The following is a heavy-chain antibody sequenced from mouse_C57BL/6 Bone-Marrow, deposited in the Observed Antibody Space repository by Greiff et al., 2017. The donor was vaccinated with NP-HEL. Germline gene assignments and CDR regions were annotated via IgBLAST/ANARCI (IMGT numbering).Heavy chain of an antibody. CDR2: IDPEDGET. V-gene: IGHV14-2*01. Sequence: VQLQQSGAELVKPGASVKLSCTASGFNIKDYYMHWVKQRTEQGLEWIGRIDPEDGETKYAPKFLGKATITADTSSNTAYLQLSSLTSEDTAVYYCAVLLWLPYYAMDYWGQGTSVTVSS. J-gene: IGHJ4*01. CDR1: GFNIKDYY. CDR3: AVLLWLPYYAMDY. D-gene: IGHD2-2*01.